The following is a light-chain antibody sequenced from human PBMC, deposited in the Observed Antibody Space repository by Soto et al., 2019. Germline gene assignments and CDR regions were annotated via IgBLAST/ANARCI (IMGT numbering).Light chain of an antibody. J-gene: IGLJ1*01. CDR1: SSNVGGYNF. CDR3: CSYAGFSSFV. V-gene: IGLV2-23*03. CDR2: EGG. Sequence: QSALTQPASVSGSLGQSITISCTGTSSNVGGYNFVSWYRQHPGRVPELIIYEGGKRPSGVSNRFSGSKSGNTASLTISGLQAEDEADYYCCSYAGFSSFVFGAGTKLTVL.